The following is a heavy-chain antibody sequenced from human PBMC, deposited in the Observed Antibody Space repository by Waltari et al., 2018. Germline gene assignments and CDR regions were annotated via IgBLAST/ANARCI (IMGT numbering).Heavy chain of an antibody. D-gene: IGHD3-10*01. CDR1: GFTFSSYG. Sequence: QVQLVESGGGVVQPGRSLRLSCAASGFTFSSYGMHWVRQAPGKGLEWVAVIWYDGSNKYYADSVKGRFTISRDNSKNTLYLQMNSLRAEDTAVYYCARDRGEMVRGGWYFDYWGQGTLVTVSS. J-gene: IGHJ4*02. V-gene: IGHV3-33*01. CDR2: IWYDGSNK. CDR3: ARDRGEMVRGGWYFDY.